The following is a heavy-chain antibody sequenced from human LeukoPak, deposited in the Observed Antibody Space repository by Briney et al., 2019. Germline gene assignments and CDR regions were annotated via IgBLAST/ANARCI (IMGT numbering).Heavy chain of an antibody. CDR1: GGSISSSYW. CDR2: IYHTGNT. Sequence: SGTLSLTCAVSGGSISSSYWWSWVRQPPGKGLEWIGEIYHTGNTNYNPSLKSRVTISVDKSKNQFSLKLSSVTAADTAVYYCARVPGGGTAANWGQGTMVTVSS. V-gene: IGHV4-4*02. J-gene: IGHJ3*01. D-gene: IGHD1-7*01. CDR3: ARVPGGGTAAN.